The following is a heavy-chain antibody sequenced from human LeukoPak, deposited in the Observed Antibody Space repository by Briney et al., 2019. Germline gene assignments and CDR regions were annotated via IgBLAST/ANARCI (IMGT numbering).Heavy chain of an antibody. V-gene: IGHV1-8*01. CDR3: ARGYCSGGSCYDPLGY. D-gene: IGHD2-15*01. CDR1: GYTFTSYD. J-gene: IGHJ4*02. Sequence: GASVKVSCKASGYTFTSYDINWVRQATGQGLEWMGWMNPNSGNTGYAQKFQGRVTMTRNTSISTAYMELSSLRSEDTAVYYCARGYCSGGSCYDPLGYWGQGTLVIVSS. CDR2: MNPNSGNT.